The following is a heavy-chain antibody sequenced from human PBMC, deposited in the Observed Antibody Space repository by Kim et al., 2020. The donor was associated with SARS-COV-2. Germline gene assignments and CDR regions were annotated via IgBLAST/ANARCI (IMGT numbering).Heavy chain of an antibody. CDR3: ARAAEYYYDSSGYFIY. J-gene: IGHJ4*02. D-gene: IGHD3-22*01. V-gene: IGHV4-34*13. Sequence: SLKSRVTISVDTSKNQFSLKLSSVTAADTAVYYCARAAEYYYDSSGYFIYWGQGTLVTVSS.